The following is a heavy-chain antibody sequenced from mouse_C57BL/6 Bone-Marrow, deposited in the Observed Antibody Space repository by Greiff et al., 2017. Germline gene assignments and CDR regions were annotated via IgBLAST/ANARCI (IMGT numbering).Heavy chain of an antibody. CDR2: IDPEDGET. Sequence: VQLQQSGAELVKPGASVKLSCTASGFNIKDYYMHWVKQRTEQGLEWIGRIDPEDGETKYAPKFQGKATVTAATSSNTDYLQLSSLTSEDTAVYYGARGGTTSYYFEDWGKGTTLTVSS. J-gene: IGHJ2*01. D-gene: IGHD2-12*01. CDR1: GFNIKDYY. CDR3: ARGGTTSYYFED. V-gene: IGHV14-2*01.